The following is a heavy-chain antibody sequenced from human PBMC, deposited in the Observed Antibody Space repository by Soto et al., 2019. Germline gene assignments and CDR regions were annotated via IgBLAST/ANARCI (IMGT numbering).Heavy chain of an antibody. V-gene: IGHV4-38-2*01. J-gene: IGHJ4*02. CDR2: IYHSGST. CDR3: ARASRIGSSSSR. CDR1: GYSISSGYY. D-gene: IGHD6-6*01. Sequence: KTSETLSLTCAVSGYSISSGYYWGWIRQPPGKGLEWIGSIYHSGSTYYNPSLKSRVTISVDTSKNQFSLKLSSVTAADTAVYYCARASRIGSSSSRWGQGTLVTVSS.